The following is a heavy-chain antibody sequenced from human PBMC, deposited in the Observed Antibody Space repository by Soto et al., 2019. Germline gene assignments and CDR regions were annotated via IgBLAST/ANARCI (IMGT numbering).Heavy chain of an antibody. D-gene: IGHD6-19*01. V-gene: IGHV4-59*08. J-gene: IGHJ4*02. Sequence: HVQLQESGPGLVKPSETLSLICTVSGDSISSYYWSWLRQPPGKGLEWIGFIYYTGSTNYNPSLKSRVTISVDTSKNQLSLKLSSVTAADTAVYYCARRAGAVPGRIDFWGQGTLVTVSS. CDR3: ARRAGAVPGRIDF. CDR2: IYYTGST. CDR1: GDSISSYY.